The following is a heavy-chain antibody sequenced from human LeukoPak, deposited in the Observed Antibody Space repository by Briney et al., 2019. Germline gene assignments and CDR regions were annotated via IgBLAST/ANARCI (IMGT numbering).Heavy chain of an antibody. D-gene: IGHD3-22*01. V-gene: IGHV3-30*04. CDR1: GFTFSGFA. CDR2: ISYHGRDK. CDR3: TKERGGGGRRINLMVGGYGP. J-gene: IGHJ5*02. Sequence: GTSLRLSCAGSGFTFSGFAMHWVRQAPGKGLEWVAAISYHGRDKYYADAVSGRFTISRDNSKNTLHLEMNSLRTDTAVYYCTKERGGGGRRINLMVGGYGPWGQGTQVTVSS.